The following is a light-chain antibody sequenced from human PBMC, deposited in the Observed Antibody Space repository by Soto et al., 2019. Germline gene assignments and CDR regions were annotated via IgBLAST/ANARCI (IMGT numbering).Light chain of an antibody. CDR1: QSVSSSY. Sequence: EIVLTQSPGTLSLSPGERATLSCRASQSVSSSYLAWYQQQPGQAPRLLIYGASSRATGIPDRFSGSGSGTDFPLTISRLEPEDFAVYYCQQYGSSPPYIFGQGTKLEIK. CDR2: GAS. V-gene: IGKV3-20*01. J-gene: IGKJ2*01. CDR3: QQYGSSPPYI.